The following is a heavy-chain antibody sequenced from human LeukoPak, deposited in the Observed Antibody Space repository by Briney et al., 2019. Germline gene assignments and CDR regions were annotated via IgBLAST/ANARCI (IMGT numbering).Heavy chain of an antibody. Sequence: GGSLRLPCAASGFTFSSYEMNWVRQAPGKGLEWVSYISSSGSTIYYADSVKGRFTISRDNSKNTLYLQMNSLRAEDTAVYYCARAGYSYGWYYFDYWGQGTLVTVSS. CDR2: ISSSGSTI. CDR3: ARAGYSYGWYYFDY. V-gene: IGHV3-48*03. CDR1: GFTFSSYE. D-gene: IGHD5-18*01. J-gene: IGHJ4*02.